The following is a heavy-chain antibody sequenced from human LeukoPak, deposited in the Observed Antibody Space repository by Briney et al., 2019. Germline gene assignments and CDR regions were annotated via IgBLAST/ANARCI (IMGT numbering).Heavy chain of an antibody. CDR3: ARASKLSLSKPGYSYGYFYYMDV. CDR2: ISSSSSYI. J-gene: IGHJ6*03. D-gene: IGHD5-18*01. CDR1: GFTFSSYS. V-gene: IGHV3-21*01. Sequence: PGGSLRLSCAASGFTFSSYSMNWVRQAPGKGLEWVSSISSSSSYIYYADSVKGRFTISRDNAKNSLYLQMNSLRAEDTAVYYCARASKLSLSKPGYSYGYFYYMDVWGKGTTVTVSS.